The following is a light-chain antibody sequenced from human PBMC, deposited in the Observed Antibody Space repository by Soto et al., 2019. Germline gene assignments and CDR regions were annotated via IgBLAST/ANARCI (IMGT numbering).Light chain of an antibody. J-gene: IGKJ3*01. CDR1: QGIRNF. V-gene: IGKV1-27*01. CDR3: QMYSSVPV. Sequence: DIQMTQSPTSLSASVGDRVTITCRASQGIRNFVAWYQQKPGKAPTLLIYAASTLQSGVPSRFSRSGSGTEFTLTIHCLQFDDGATYSCQMYSSVPVFGPGTKGEIK. CDR2: AAS.